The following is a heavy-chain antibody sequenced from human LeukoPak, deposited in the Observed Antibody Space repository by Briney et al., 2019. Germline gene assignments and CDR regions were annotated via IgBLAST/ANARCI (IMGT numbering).Heavy chain of an antibody. D-gene: IGHD2-2*01. V-gene: IGHV3-30*02. CDR1: GFTFSSYG. CDR2: IRYDGSNK. Sequence: GGSLRLSCAASGFTFSSYGMHWVRQAQGKGLEWVAFIRYDGSNKYYADSVKGRFTISRDNSKNTLYLQMNSLRAEDTAVYYCAKDRGPFIVVVPPATLFDYWGQGTLVTVSS. CDR3: AKDRGPFIVVVPPATLFDY. J-gene: IGHJ4*02.